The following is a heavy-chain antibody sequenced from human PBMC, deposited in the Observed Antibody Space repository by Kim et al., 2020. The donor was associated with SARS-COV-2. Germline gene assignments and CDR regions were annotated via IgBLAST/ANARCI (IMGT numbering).Heavy chain of an antibody. CDR2: IYYSGST. CDR1: GCSISSYY. CDR3: ARLSGSGWYLVDY. D-gene: IGHD6-19*01. Sequence: SETLSLTCTVSGCSISSYYWSWIRQPPGKGLEWIGYIYYSGSTNYNPSLKSRVTISVDTSKNQFSLKLSSVTAADTAVYYCARLSGSGWYLVDYWGQGTLVTVSS. V-gene: IGHV4-59*08. J-gene: IGHJ4*02.